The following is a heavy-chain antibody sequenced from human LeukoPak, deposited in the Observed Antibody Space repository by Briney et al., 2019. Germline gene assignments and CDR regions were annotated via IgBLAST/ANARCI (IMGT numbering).Heavy chain of an antibody. CDR1: GFTFSSYA. J-gene: IGHJ4*02. Sequence: GGSLRLSCAASGFTFSSYAMHWVRQAPGKGLEWVAVISYDGSNKYYADSVKGRFTISRDSSKNTLYLQMNSLRVEDTAIYYCAKLSGSSAYYYIDFWGQGTLVTVSS. D-gene: IGHD3-22*01. V-gene: IGHV3-30-3*01. CDR2: ISYDGSNK. CDR3: AKLSGSSAYYYIDF.